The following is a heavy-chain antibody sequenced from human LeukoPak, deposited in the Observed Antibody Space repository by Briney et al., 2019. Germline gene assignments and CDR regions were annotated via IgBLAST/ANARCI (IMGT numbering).Heavy chain of an antibody. J-gene: IGHJ6*03. CDR3: ARVSKPGWFDYYYMDV. V-gene: IGHV3-30*04. CDR1: GFTFNSYA. CDR2: VLSDGSDQ. Sequence: GGSLRLSCAASGFTFNSYAMKWVRQAPGKGLEWLAVVLSDGSDQYYGDSVQGRFTVSRDISKNTLYLQMDNLRFEDTAVYYCARVSKPGWFDYYYMDVWGKGTTVIVSS. D-gene: IGHD3-10*01.